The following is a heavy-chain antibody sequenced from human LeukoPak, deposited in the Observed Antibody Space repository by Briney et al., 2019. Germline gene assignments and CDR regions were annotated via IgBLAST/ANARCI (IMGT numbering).Heavy chain of an antibody. V-gene: IGHV3-48*01. D-gene: IGHD3-22*01. J-gene: IGHJ4*02. CDR2: INADSSTI. CDR1: GFTFSTYN. Sequence: GGSLRLSCAASGFTFSTYNMNWVRQAPGKGLEWISYINADSSTIQYADFVRGRFTTSRDNAKNSLYLQMNSLRAEDTAVYYCERDNSRGQSLGVIYWGQGSLVTVSS. CDR3: ERDNSRGQSLGVIY.